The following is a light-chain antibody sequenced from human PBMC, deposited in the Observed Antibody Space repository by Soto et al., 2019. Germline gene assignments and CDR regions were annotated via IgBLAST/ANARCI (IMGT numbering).Light chain of an antibody. Sequence: EIVLPQSPATLSLSPGESATLSCRASQSVSSSYLAWYQQKPGQAPRLLIYGASTRATGIPARFSGSGSGTEFTLTISSLQSEDFAVYYCQQYNNRPLTVGGGNKVDI. CDR3: QQYNNRPLT. J-gene: IGKJ4*01. V-gene: IGKV3-15*01. CDR1: QSVSSSY. CDR2: GAS.